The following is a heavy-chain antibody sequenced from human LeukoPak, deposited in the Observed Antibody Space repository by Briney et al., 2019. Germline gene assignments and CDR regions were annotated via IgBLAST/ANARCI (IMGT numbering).Heavy chain of an antibody. D-gene: IGHD6-6*01. CDR2: ISSSSSYI. J-gene: IGHJ4*02. CDR1: GFTFSSYS. CDR3: AREVSATACRDY. V-gene: IGHV3-21*01. Sequence: GGSLRLSCAASGFTFSSYSMNWVRQAPGKGLEWVSSISSSSSYIYYADSVKGRFTISRDNAKNSLYLQMNSLRAEDTAVYYCAREVSATACRDYWGQGTLDTVSS.